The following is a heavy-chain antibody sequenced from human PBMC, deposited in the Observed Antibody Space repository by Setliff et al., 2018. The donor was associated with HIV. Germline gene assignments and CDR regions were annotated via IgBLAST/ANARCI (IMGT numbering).Heavy chain of an antibody. Sequence: GASVKVSCKASGYTFTSYDINWVRQATGQGLEWMGWMNPNSGNKGYAKKFQGRVTMTRNTSISKAYMELSSLRSEDTAVYYCARGGEIAAAVRVNWFDPWGQGTLVTVSS. J-gene: IGHJ5*02. CDR2: MNPNSGNK. D-gene: IGHD6-13*01. CDR1: GYTFTSYD. V-gene: IGHV1-8*01. CDR3: ARGGEIAAAVRVNWFDP.